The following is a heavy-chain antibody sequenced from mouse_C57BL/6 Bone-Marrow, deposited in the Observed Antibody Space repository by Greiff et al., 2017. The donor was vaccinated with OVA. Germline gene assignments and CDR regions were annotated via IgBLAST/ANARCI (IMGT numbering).Heavy chain of an antibody. J-gene: IGHJ2*01. Sequence: QVQLKQPGAELVMPGASVKLSCKASGYTFTSYWMHWVKQRPGQGLEWIGEIDPSDSYTNYNQKFKGKSTLTVDKSSSTAYMQLSSLTSEDSAGYYCARWGFTTVPYFDYWGQGTTLTVSS. CDR2: IDPSDSYT. CDR3: ARWGFTTVPYFDY. D-gene: IGHD1-1*01. CDR1: GYTFTSYW. V-gene: IGHV1-69*01.